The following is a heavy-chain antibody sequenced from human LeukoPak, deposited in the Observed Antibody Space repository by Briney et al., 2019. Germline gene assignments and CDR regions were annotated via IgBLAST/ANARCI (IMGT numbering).Heavy chain of an antibody. Sequence: GGSLRLSCAASGFTFSSYAMSWVRQAPGKGLEGVSYIISSGSTIYYADSVKGRFTISRDNAKNSLYLQMNSLRAEDTAVYYCARGGQYDYVWGSYPLGYWGQGTLVTVSS. D-gene: IGHD3-16*02. J-gene: IGHJ4*02. CDR3: ARGGQYDYVWGSYPLGY. CDR1: GFTFSSYA. CDR2: IISSGSTI. V-gene: IGHV3-48*04.